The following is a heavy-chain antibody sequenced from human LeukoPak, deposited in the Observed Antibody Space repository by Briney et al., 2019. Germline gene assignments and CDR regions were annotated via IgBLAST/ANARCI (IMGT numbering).Heavy chain of an antibody. CDR3: AREGSGYPY. CDR1: GYTFTGYY. V-gene: IGHV1-2*02. Sequence: ASVKVSCKASGYTFTGYYMHWVRQAPGQGLEWMGWINPNSGGTNYAQKFQGRVTMTRDTSISTTYMEVSRLTSDDTAVFYCAREGSGYPYWGQGTLVTVSS. J-gene: IGHJ4*02. CDR2: INPNSGGT. D-gene: IGHD5-12*01.